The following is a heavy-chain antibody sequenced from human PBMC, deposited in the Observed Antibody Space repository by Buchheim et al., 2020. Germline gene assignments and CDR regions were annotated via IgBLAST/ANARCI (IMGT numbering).Heavy chain of an antibody. J-gene: IGHJ4*02. V-gene: IGHV4-31*03. CDR1: GDSISRGTYY. D-gene: IGHD3-22*01. CDR3: ARALYSDGSAYYLEYFDY. CDR2: IYYSGST. Sequence: QVQLQESGPGLVKPSQTLSLTCTVSGDSISRGTYYWSWIRQLPGKGLEWIGYIYYSGSTYYNPSLKSRVTISVDTSKNQFSLKLSSVTAADTAVYYCARALYSDGSAYYLEYFDYWGQGTL.